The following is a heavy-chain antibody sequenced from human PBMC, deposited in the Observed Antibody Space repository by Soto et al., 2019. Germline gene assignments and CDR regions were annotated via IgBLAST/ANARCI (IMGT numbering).Heavy chain of an antibody. Sequence: QVQLVQSGAEVKKPGASVKVSCKASGYTFTSYYMHWVRQAPGQGLEWMGIINPSGGSTSYAQKFQGRVTMTGDTATSTVYMELSSLRSEDTSVYYCASGYDFWSGSYYMDVWGKGTTVTVPS. J-gene: IGHJ6*03. CDR3: ASGYDFWSGSYYMDV. D-gene: IGHD3-3*01. V-gene: IGHV1-46*03. CDR2: INPSGGST. CDR1: GYTFTSYY.